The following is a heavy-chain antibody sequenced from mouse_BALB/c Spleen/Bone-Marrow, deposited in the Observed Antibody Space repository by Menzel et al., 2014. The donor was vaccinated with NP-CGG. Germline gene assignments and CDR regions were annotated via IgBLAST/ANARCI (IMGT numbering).Heavy chain of an antibody. D-gene: IGHD4-1*01. V-gene: IGHV2-2*02. CDR3: ARKELGLNWYFDV. Sequence: QVQLQQPGPGLVQPSQSLSITCTVSGFPLTSYGVHWVRQSPGKGLEWLGVIWSGGSTDYNAAFISRLSISKDNSKSQVFFKMNSLQANDTAIYYCARKELGLNWYFDVWGAGTTVTVSS. CDR2: IWSGGST. J-gene: IGHJ1*01. CDR1: GFPLTSYG.